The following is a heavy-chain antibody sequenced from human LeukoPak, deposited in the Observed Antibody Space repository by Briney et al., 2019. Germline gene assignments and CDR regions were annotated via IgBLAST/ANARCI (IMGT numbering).Heavy chain of an antibody. CDR3: PRDPQRIADYGVDSFDH. J-gene: IGHJ4*02. D-gene: IGHD4-17*01. CDR1: GFPFSSYS. Sequence: GGSLRLSCAASGFPFSSYSLHWVRQAPGNGLEWVAVISNDGSHKYYADSVKGRFIISRYNSKNTLSLQMNTLRADDTAVFYCPRDPQRIADYGVDSFDHWGQGTLVTVSS. V-gene: IGHV3-30*04. CDR2: ISNDGSHK.